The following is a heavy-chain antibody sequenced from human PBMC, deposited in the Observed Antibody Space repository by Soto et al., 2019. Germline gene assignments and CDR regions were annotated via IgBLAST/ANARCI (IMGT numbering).Heavy chain of an antibody. D-gene: IGHD3-22*01. CDR3: ARPDIGYYYDSSGYPYY. V-gene: IGHV5-51*01. J-gene: IGHJ4*02. CDR1: GYSFTSYW. Sequence: GESLKISCQGSGYSFTSYWIGWVRQMPGKGLEWMGIIYPGDSDTRYSPSFQGQVTISADKSISTAYLQWSSLKASDTAMYYCARPDIGYYYDSSGYPYYWGQGTLVTVSS. CDR2: IYPGDSDT.